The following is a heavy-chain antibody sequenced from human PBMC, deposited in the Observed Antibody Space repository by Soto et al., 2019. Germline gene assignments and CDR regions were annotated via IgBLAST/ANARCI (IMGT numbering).Heavy chain of an antibody. CDR2: ISGSGGST. D-gene: IGHD3-10*01. CDR1: GFTIGSYA. V-gene: IGHV3-23*01. Sequence: PGGLHRLSYTAAGFTIGSYAMSWVRQTPGKGLEWVSAISGSGGSTYYADSVKGRFTISRDNSKNTLYLQMNSLRAEDTAVYYCAKDLTLLWFGELSSQGDWFDRWGQGTLVTV. CDR3: AKDLTLLWFGELSSQGDWFDR. J-gene: IGHJ5*02.